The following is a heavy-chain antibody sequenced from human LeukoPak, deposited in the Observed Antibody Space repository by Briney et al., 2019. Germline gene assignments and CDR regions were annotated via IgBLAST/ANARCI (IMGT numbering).Heavy chain of an antibody. Sequence: PGGSLRLSCAASGFTFSSYGMHWVRQAPGKGLEWVAVISYDGSNKYCADSVKGRFTISRDNSKNTLYLQMNSLRAEDTAVYYCAKDRSLDYWGQGTLVTVSS. CDR2: ISYDGSNK. CDR1: GFTFSSYG. V-gene: IGHV3-30*18. CDR3: AKDRSLDY. J-gene: IGHJ4*02.